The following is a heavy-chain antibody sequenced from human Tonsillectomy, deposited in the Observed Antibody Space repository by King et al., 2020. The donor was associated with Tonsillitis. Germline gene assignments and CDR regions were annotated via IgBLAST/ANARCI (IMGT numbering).Heavy chain of an antibody. CDR3: AKRSGVGEAGNWYFDL. D-gene: IGHD6-13*01. J-gene: IGHJ2*01. CDR1: GFTFDDYA. V-gene: IGHV3-9*01. Sequence: VQLVESGGGLGQPGRSLRLSCAASGFTFDDYAMHWVRQAPGKGLEWVSGISWNSGRIDYADSVKGRFTISRDNAKNSLYLQMNSLRIEDTAFYYCAKRSGVGEAGNWYFDLWGRGTLVTVSS. CDR2: ISWNSGRI.